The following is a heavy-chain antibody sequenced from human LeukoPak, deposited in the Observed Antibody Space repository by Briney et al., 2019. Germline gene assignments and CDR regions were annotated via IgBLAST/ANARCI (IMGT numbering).Heavy chain of an antibody. V-gene: IGHV1-2*02. CDR2: INPNSGGT. J-gene: IGHJ5*02. D-gene: IGHD2-2*02. CDR3: ARDQVVPAAICSRGANWFDH. Sequence: ASVKVSCKASGYTFTGYYMHWVRQPPGQGLEWMGWINPNSGGTNYAQKFQGRVTMTRDTSISTAYMELSRLRSDDTAVYYCARDQVVPAAICSRGANWFDHWGQGTLVTVSS. CDR1: GYTFTGYY.